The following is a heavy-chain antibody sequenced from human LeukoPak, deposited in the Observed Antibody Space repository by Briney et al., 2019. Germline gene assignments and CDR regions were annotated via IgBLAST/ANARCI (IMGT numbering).Heavy chain of an antibody. CDR3: ARSQYNWNDGGAFDI. D-gene: IGHD1-1*01. Sequence: PSETLSLTCTVSGGSISSSSNYWGWIRQPPGKGREWIGSIYNSGSTYYNPSLKSRVTISVDTSKNQFSLRLNSVTAADTAVYYCARSQYNWNDGGAFDIWGQGTLVTVSS. CDR1: GGSISSSSNY. CDR2: IYNSGST. J-gene: IGHJ3*02. V-gene: IGHV4-39*07.